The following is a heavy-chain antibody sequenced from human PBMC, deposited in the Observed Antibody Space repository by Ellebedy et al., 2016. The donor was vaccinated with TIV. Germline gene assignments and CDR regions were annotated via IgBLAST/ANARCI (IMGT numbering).Heavy chain of an antibody. CDR1: GDSISSYY. V-gene: IGHV4-30-4*01. J-gene: IGHJ4*02. CDR3: ARAHSGYRDQGYFDY. Sequence: SETLSLTXSVSGDSISSYYWSWIRQPPGKGLEWIGYIYYSGSTYYNPSLKSRVTISVDTSKNQFSLKLSSVTAADTAVYYCARAHSGYRDQGYFDYWGQGTLVTVSS. CDR2: IYYSGST. D-gene: IGHD5-12*01.